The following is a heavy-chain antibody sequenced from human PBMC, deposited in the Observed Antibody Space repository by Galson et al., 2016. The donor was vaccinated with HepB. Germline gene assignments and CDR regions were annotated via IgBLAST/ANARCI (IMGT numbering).Heavy chain of an antibody. Sequence: SLRLSCAASGFTFDSYAMSWVRQAPGKGLEWISGIPSNGIGAQYAGAVKGRFIISRDNSKNVLYLQMKSLRAEDTAEYYCAKDLDTSGYDLVGPGGSWGQGILVIVSS. D-gene: IGHD5-18*01. CDR2: IPSNGIGA. J-gene: IGHJ4*02. V-gene: IGHV3-23*05. CDR3: AKDLDTSGYDLVGPGGS. CDR1: GFTFDSYA.